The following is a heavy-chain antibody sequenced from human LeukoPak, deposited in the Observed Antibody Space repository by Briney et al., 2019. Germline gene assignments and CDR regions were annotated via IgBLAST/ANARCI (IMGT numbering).Heavy chain of an antibody. D-gene: IGHD2-8*01. CDR2: ISSSGSTI. J-gene: IGHJ4*02. CDR1: GFTFSSYE. CDR3: ARETGSYCTNGVCYPRALPYFDY. V-gene: IGHV3-48*03. Sequence: GGSLRLSCAASGFTFSSYEMDWVRQAPGKGLEWVSYISSSGSTIYYADSVKGRFTISRDNAKNSLYLQMNSLRAEDTAVYYCARETGSYCTNGVCYPRALPYFDYWGQGTLVTVSS.